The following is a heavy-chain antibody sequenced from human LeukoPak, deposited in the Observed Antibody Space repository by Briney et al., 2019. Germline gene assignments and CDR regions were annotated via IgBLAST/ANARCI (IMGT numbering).Heavy chain of an antibody. CDR2: ISSSGSTI. V-gene: IGHV3-48*03. Sequence: GGSLRLSCAASGFTFSSYEMNWVRQAPGKGLEWVSYISSSGSTIYYADSVKGRFTISRDNAKNSLYLQMNSLRAEDTAVYYCASSRTTIVGAPYFDYWGQGTLVTVSS. J-gene: IGHJ4*02. CDR3: ASSRTTIVGAPYFDY. CDR1: GFTFSSYE. D-gene: IGHD1-26*01.